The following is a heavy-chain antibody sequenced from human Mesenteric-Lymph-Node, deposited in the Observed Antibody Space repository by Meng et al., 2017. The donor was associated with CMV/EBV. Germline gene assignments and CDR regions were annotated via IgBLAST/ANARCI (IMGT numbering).Heavy chain of an antibody. CDR3: ARVIQPYDFPYWYFDL. J-gene: IGHJ2*01. Sequence: GTFSSYAISWVRPAPGQGLEWMGGIIPIFGTANYAQKFQGRVTITADESTSTAYMELSSLRSEDTAVYYCARVIQPYDFPYWYFDLWGRGTLVTVSS. CDR1: GTFSSYA. CDR2: IIPIFGTA. D-gene: IGHD3-3*01. V-gene: IGHV1-69*01.